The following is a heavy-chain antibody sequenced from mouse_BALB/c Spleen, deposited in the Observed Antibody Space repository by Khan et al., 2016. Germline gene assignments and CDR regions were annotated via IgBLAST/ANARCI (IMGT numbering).Heavy chain of an antibody. CDR1: GHSITSHYS. V-gene: IGHV3-1*02. J-gene: IGHJ2*01. CDR2: IHYRGST. CDR3: AGSSSGYWYYFDY. Sequence: EVQLQESGPDLVKPSQSVSLTCTVTGHSITSHYSWHWIRHFPGNKVEWMGYIHYRGSTDYNPSLKSRTSITRDTSKNQFFLQLNSVTSEDTATYFCAGSSSGYWYYFDYWGQGTTLTVSS. D-gene: IGHD3-1*01.